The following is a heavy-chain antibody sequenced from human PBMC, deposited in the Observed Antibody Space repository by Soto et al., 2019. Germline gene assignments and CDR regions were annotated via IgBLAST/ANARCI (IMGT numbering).Heavy chain of an antibody. J-gene: IGHJ5*02. V-gene: IGHV1-8*01. D-gene: IGHD6-19*01. CDR3: ARAGYSSGWSWFDP. Sequence: GASVKVSCKASGYTFTSYDINWVRQATGQGLEWMGWMNPNSGNTGYAQKFQGRVTMTRNTSISTAYMELSSLRSEDTVVYYCARAGYSSGWSWFDPWGQGTLVTVSS. CDR2: MNPNSGNT. CDR1: GYTFTSYD.